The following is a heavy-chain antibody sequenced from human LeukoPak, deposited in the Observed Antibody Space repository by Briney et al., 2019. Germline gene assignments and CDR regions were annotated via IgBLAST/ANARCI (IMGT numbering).Heavy chain of an antibody. CDR3: ARVRRGSYSTPLGY. Sequence: GGSLRLSCAASGFTFSSYEMNWVRQAPGKGLEWVSYISGSGSTIYYADSVKGRFTISRDNAKNSLYLQMNSLTAEDTAVYYCARVRRGSYSTPLGYWGQGTLVTVSS. D-gene: IGHD1-26*01. CDR1: GFTFSSYE. CDR2: ISGSGSTI. V-gene: IGHV3-48*03. J-gene: IGHJ4*02.